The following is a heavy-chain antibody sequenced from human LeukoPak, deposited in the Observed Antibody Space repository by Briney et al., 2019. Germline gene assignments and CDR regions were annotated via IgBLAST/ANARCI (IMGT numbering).Heavy chain of an antibody. J-gene: IGHJ4*02. D-gene: IGHD2-15*01. CDR2: ISGSSSYI. Sequence: GGSLRLSCAASGFTFSSYGMNWVRQAPGKGLEWVSSISGSSSYIYYAESVKGRFTISRDNAKNSLHLQMNSLRAEDTAVYYCAREAVVADPPYWGRGTLVTVSS. V-gene: IGHV3-21*01. CDR1: GFTFSSYG. CDR3: AREAVVADPPY.